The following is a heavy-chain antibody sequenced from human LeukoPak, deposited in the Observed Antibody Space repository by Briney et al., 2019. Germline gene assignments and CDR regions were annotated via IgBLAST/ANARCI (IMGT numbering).Heavy chain of an antibody. CDR2: IYYSGST. CDR3: ARRADSSGWYYFDY. Sequence: SETLSLTCTVSGGPISSSSYYWGWIRQPPGKGLEWIGSIYYSGSTYYNPSLKSRVTISVDTSKNQFSLKLSSVTAADTAVYYCARRADSSGWYYFDYWGQGTLVTVSS. D-gene: IGHD6-19*01. CDR1: GGPISSSSYY. J-gene: IGHJ4*02. V-gene: IGHV4-39*01.